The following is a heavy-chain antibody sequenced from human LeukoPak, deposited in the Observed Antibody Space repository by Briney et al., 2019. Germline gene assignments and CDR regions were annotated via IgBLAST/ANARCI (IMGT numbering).Heavy chain of an antibody. J-gene: IGHJ4*02. V-gene: IGHV4-39*01. CDR3: ARHAGGIAATGTRPFDY. CDR1: GDSTASGTYS. D-gene: IGHD6-13*01. Sequence: PSETLSLTCTVSGDSTASGTYSWGWIRQPPGKGLEWIGSIYYSGSTYYNPSLKSRVTISVDTSKNQFPLKLSSVTAADTAVYYCARHAGGIAATGTRPFDYWGQGTLVTVSS. CDR2: IYYSGST.